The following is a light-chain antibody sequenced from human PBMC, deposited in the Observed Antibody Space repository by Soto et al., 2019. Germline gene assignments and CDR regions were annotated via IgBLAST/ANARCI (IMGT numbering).Light chain of an antibody. CDR1: QSVTSTQ. CDR2: GAS. J-gene: IGKJ5*01. Sequence: EIVMTQSPATLSVSPGERATLSRRASQSVTSTQLAWYQQKLGQAPRLVIYGASSRATGIPDTISGSGSGTDFALTISRLEPEDFAVYFCHQRYNWPRVTFGQGTRLEI. CDR3: HQRYNWPRVT. V-gene: IGKV3D-20*02.